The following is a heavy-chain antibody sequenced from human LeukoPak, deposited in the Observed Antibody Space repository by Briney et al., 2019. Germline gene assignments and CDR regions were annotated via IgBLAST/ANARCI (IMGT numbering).Heavy chain of an antibody. CDR3: ARDYGGNSGWFDP. V-gene: IGHV1-18*01. J-gene: IGHJ5*02. D-gene: IGHD4-17*01. Sequence: GASVKVSCKASGYTFTSYGISWVRQAPGQGLEWMGWISAYNGNTNYAQKLQGGVTMTRSTSVSTAYMELSSLTSDDTAVYYCARDYGGNSGWFDPWGQGTLVTVSS. CDR2: ISAYNGNT. CDR1: GYTFTSYG.